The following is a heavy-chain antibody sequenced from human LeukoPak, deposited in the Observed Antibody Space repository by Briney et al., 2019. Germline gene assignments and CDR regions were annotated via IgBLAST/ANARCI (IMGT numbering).Heavy chain of an antibody. CDR3: ARDSHSGWPYYYYYYMDV. V-gene: IGHV3-74*01. CDR2: IDSDGSNT. CDR1: GFTFSSYS. Sequence: GSLRLSCAASGFTFSSYSMNWVRQAPGKGLVWVARIDSDGSNTAYADSVKGRFTISRDNAKNSLYLQMNSLRAEDTAVYYCARDSHSGWPYYYYYYMDVWGKGTTVTVSS. D-gene: IGHD6-19*01. J-gene: IGHJ6*03.